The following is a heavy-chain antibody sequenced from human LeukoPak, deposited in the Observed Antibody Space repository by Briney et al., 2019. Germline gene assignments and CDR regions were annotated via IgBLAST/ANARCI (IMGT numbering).Heavy chain of an antibody. D-gene: IGHD3-22*01. CDR2: INHSGST. CDR1: GGSFSGYY. CDR3: ARGAEYYDSSGYFKYAFDI. V-gene: IGHV4-34*01. Sequence: SETLSHTCAVYGGSFSGYYWSWIRQPPGKGLEWIGEINHSGSTNYNPSLKSRVTISVDTSKNQFSLKLSSVTAADTAVYYCARGAEYYDSSGYFKYAFDIWGQGTMVTVSS. J-gene: IGHJ3*02.